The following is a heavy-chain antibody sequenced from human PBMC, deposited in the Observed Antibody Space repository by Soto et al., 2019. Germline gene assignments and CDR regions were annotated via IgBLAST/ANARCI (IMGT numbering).Heavy chain of an antibody. Sequence: SETLSLTCTVSGGSISSGGYYWSWIRQHPGKGLEWIGYIYYSGSTYYNPSLKSRVTISVDTSKNQFSLKLSSVTAADTAVYYCARDLVVRGVMGRLYNWFDPWGQGTLVTVSS. J-gene: IGHJ5*02. CDR1: GGSISSGGYY. CDR2: IYYSGST. V-gene: IGHV4-31*03. D-gene: IGHD3-10*01. CDR3: ARDLVVRGVMGRLYNWFDP.